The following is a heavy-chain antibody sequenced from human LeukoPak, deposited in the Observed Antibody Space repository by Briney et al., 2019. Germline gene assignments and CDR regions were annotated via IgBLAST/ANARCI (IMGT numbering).Heavy chain of an antibody. CDR3: ARTPGYCSSTSCPTFDY. D-gene: IGHD2-2*01. J-gene: IGHJ4*02. CDR2: ISAYNGNT. V-gene: IGHV1-18*01. Sequence: ASVKVSCKASGYTFTSYGISWVRQAPGQGLEWMGWISAYNGNTNYAQKLQGRVTMTTDTSTSTAYMELRSLRSDDTAVYYCARTPGYCSSTSCPTFDYWGQGTLVTVSS. CDR1: GYTFTSYG.